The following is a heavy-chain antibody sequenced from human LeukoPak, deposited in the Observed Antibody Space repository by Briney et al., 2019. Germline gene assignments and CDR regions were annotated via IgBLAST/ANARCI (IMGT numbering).Heavy chain of an antibody. CDR1: GFTFSSYS. CDR3: ARSIAAAGHY. Sequence: GGSLRLSCAASGFTFSSYSMNWVRQAPGKGLEWVSSISSSSSYIYYADSVKGRFTISRDNAKNSLYLQMNSLRAVDTAVYYCARSIAAAGHYWGQGTLVTVSS. J-gene: IGHJ4*02. V-gene: IGHV3-21*01. D-gene: IGHD6-13*01. CDR2: ISSSSSYI.